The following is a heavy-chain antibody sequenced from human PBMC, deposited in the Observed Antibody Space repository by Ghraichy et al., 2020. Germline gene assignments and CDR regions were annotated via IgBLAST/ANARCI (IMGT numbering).Heavy chain of an antibody. CDR3: VPFIQQLEPKYYFDY. D-gene: IGHD6-13*01. V-gene: IGHV3-64D*06. J-gene: IGHJ4*02. CDR1: GLTFNSYW. CDR2: ISSNGGST. Sequence: GGSLRLSCAASGLTFNSYWMNWVRQAPGKGLEYVSAISSNGGSTYYADSVKGRFTISRDNSKNTLYLQMSSLRAEDTAVYYCVPFIQQLEPKYYFDYWGQGTLATVSS.